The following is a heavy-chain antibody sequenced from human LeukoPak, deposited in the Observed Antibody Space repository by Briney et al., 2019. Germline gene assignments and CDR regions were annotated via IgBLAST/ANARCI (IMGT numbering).Heavy chain of an antibody. J-gene: IGHJ4*02. Sequence: SKTLSLTCTVSGGSISTYYWSWIRQPPGKGLEWIGYIYYSGSTNYNPSLKSRVTISVDTSTNQFSLKLSSVTAADTAVYYCAREYSSGWYGFFDDWGQGTLVTVSS. D-gene: IGHD6-19*01. CDR1: GGSISTYY. CDR3: AREYSSGWYGFFDD. V-gene: IGHV4-59*08. CDR2: IYYSGST.